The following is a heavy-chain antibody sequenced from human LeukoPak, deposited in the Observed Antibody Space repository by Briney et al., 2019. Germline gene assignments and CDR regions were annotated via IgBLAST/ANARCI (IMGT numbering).Heavy chain of an antibody. CDR3: ALVLRGSNAFDY. CDR2: INHSGST. CDR1: GGSFSGYY. D-gene: IGHD2/OR15-2a*01. Sequence: SETLSLTCAVYGGSFSGYYWSWIRQPPGKGLEWIGEINHSGSTNYNPSLKSRVTISVDTSKNQFSLKLSSVTAADTAVYYCALVLRGSNAFDYWGQGTLVTVSS. V-gene: IGHV4-34*01. J-gene: IGHJ4*02.